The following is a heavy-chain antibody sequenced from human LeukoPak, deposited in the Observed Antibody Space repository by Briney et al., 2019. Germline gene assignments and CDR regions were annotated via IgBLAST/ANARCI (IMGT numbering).Heavy chain of an antibody. D-gene: IGHD5-24*01. V-gene: IGHV4-34*01. CDR2: INHSGST. J-gene: IGHJ4*02. CDR3: ARFQDGAFDY. CDR1: GGSFSGYY. Sequence: SETLSLTCAVYGGSFSGYYWSWIRQPPGKGLEWIGEINHSGSTNYNPSLKSRVTISVDTSKNQFSLKLSSVTAADTAVYYCARFQDGAFDYWGQGTLVTVSS.